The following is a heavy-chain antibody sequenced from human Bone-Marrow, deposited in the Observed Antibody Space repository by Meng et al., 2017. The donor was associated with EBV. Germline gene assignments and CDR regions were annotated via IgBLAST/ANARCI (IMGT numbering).Heavy chain of an antibody. Sequence: VTLRGAGPALVKPSGTLSLPCAVSVGSIRSSNWWSWVRQPPGKGLEWIGEIYHSGSTNYNPSLKSRVTISVDKSKNQFSLKLSSVTAADTAVYYCASLPDYGGNSGDYWGQGTLVTVPS. CDR3: ASLPDYGGNSGDY. V-gene: IGHV4-4*02. D-gene: IGHD4-23*01. CDR2: IYHSGST. J-gene: IGHJ4*02. CDR1: VGSIRSSNW.